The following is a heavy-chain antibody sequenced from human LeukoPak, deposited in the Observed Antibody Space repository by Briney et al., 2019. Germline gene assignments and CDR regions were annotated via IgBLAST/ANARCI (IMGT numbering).Heavy chain of an antibody. D-gene: IGHD3-22*01. V-gene: IGHV3-23*01. Sequence: GGSLRLSCAASGFTFSSCAMSWVRQAPGKGLEWVSAISGSGGSTYYADSVKGRFTISRDNSKNTLYLQMNSLRAEDTAVYYCAKDPYYDSSGYYSSLYYFDYWGQGTLVTVSS. CDR2: ISGSGGST. CDR1: GFTFSSCA. CDR3: AKDPYYDSSGYYSSLYYFDY. J-gene: IGHJ4*02.